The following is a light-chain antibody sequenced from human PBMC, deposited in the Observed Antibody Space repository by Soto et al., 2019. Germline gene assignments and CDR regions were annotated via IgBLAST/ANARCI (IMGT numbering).Light chain of an antibody. Sequence: QSVLTQPPSVSAAPGQKVTISCSGSSSNIGNNNVSWYQQLPGTAPKLLIYDNNKRLSAIPDRFSGSKAGTSATLVITGLQPGDDADYYCGTWDSSLSAYVFGTGTKLTVL. CDR2: DNN. V-gene: IGLV1-51*01. CDR1: SSNIGNNN. CDR3: GTWDSSLSAYV. J-gene: IGLJ1*01.